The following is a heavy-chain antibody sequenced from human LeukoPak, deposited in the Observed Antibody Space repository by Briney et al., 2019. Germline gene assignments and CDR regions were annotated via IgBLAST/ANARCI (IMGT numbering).Heavy chain of an antibody. CDR2: IYYSGST. V-gene: IGHV4-59*01. D-gene: IGHD1-26*01. CDR1: GGSISSYY. CDR3: ARFVSGSYYGDY. J-gene: IGHJ4*02. Sequence: SGTLSLTCTVSGGSISSYYWSWIRQPPGKGLEWIGYIYYSGSTNYNPSLKSRVTISVDTSKNQFSLKLSSVTAADTAVYYCARFVSGSYYGDYWSQGTLVTVSS.